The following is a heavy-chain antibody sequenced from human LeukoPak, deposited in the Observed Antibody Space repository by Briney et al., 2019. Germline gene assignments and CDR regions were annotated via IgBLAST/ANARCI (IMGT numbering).Heavy chain of an antibody. V-gene: IGHV3-53*01. J-gene: IGHJ4*02. CDR2: IYADDNT. Sequence: GGSLRLSCAASGFTVSTNFMSWVRQAPGKGLEWVSVIYADDNTYYADSVKGRFTISRDNSRNTVYLQMNSLRAEDTALYYCARSGSGSFDYWGQGTLVTVSS. D-gene: IGHD6-19*01. CDR3: ARSGSGSFDY. CDR1: GFTVSTNF.